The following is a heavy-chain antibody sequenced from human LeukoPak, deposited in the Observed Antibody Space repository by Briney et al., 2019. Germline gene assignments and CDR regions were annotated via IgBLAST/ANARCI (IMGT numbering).Heavy chain of an antibody. CDR2: IYPGDSDT. Sequence: GASLRISCKGSGYFFTSFWIGWVRQMPGKGLEWMGIIYPGDSDTRYSPSFQGQVTISADKSINTAYLQWSSLKASDTAMYYCARQRLRGISYFGFWGQGTLVTVSS. D-gene: IGHD3-10*01. CDR3: ARQRLRGISYFGF. V-gene: IGHV5-51*01. CDR1: GYFFTSFW. J-gene: IGHJ4*02.